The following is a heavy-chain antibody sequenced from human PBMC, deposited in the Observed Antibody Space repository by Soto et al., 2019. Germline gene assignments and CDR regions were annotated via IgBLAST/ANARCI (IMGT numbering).Heavy chain of an antibody. Sequence: EVQLVESGGGLVQPGGSLRLSCAASGFTFSSFWMHWVRQAPGEGLVWVSRINSDGSNTNYADSVKGRFTISRDNAKNALYLQINGLRAEDTAVYYCARGGVASAMSYWGKGTLVTVSS. V-gene: IGHV3-74*01. D-gene: IGHD2-2*01. CDR3: ARGGVASAMSY. J-gene: IGHJ4*02. CDR2: INSDGSNT. CDR1: GFTFSSFW.